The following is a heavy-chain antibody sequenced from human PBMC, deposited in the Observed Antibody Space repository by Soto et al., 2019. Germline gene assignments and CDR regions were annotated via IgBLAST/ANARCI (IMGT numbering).Heavy chain of an antibody. J-gene: IGHJ6*02. Sequence: GGSLRLSCAASGFTFSSYGMHWVRQAPGKGLEWVAVISYDGSNKYYADSVKGRFTISRDNSKNTLYLQMNSLRAEGTAVYYCAKALLYCSSTSCYGNYYYYGMDVWGQGTTVTVSS. V-gene: IGHV3-30*18. D-gene: IGHD2-2*01. CDR3: AKALLYCSSTSCYGNYYYYGMDV. CDR1: GFTFSSYG. CDR2: ISYDGSNK.